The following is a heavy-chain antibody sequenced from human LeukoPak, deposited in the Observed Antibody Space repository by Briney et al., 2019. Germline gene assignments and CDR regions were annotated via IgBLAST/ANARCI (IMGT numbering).Heavy chain of an antibody. CDR3: ARQGGYEVFDY. D-gene: IGHD5-12*01. CDR2: MYYSGST. J-gene: IGHJ4*02. CDR1: GGSISSSSYY. V-gene: IGHV4-39*01. Sequence: SETLSLTCTVSGGSISSSSYYWGWIRQPPGKGLEWIGNMYYSGSTYYNPSLKSRVTISVDTSKNQFSLKVSSVTAVETAVYYCARQGGYEVFDYWGQGTLVTVSS.